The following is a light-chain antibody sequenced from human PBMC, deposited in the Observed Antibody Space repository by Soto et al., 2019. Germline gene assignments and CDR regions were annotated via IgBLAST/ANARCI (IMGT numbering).Light chain of an antibody. J-gene: IGKJ4*01. Sequence: EIVMTQSPATLSVSPGERATLSCRASQSVSSNLSWYQQKPGQAPRLLIYGAATRATGIPASFSGSGSGTEFTLTISSRQSEDVAVYYCQQYNNWPALTFGGGTKVEIK. CDR3: QQYNNWPALT. CDR1: QSVSSN. CDR2: GAA. V-gene: IGKV3-15*01.